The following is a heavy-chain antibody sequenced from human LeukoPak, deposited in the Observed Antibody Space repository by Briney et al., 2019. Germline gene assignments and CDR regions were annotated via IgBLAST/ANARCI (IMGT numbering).Heavy chain of an antibody. CDR1: SGSISSDDYY. CDR2: IYYSGST. D-gene: IGHD6-6*01. J-gene: IGHJ5*02. CDR3: AREARPWGGWFDP. V-gene: IGHV4-30-4*01. Sequence: PSETLSLTCTVSSGSISSDDYYWSWIRQPPGKGLEWIGYIYYSGSTYYNPSLKSRITISVDTSKNQFSLKVSSVTAADTAVYYCAREARPWGGWFDPWGQGTLVTVSS.